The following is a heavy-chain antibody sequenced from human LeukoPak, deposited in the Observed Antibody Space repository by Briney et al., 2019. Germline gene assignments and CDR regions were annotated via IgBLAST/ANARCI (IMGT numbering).Heavy chain of an antibody. CDR2: IIPIFGTA. D-gene: IGHD6-19*01. CDR3: ARDFRGYSSGGFDP. Sequence: SVKVSCKASGGTFSSYAISWVRQAPGQGLEWMGGIIPIFGTANYAQKFQGRVTITADKSTSTAYMELSSLRSEDTAVYYCARDFRGYSSGGFDPWGQGTLVTVSS. V-gene: IGHV1-69*06. J-gene: IGHJ5*02. CDR1: GGTFSSYA.